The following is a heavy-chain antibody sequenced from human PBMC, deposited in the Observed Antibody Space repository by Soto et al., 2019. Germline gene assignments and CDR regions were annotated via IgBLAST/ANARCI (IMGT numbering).Heavy chain of an antibody. CDR2: IYYSGST. V-gene: IGHV4-30-4*01. J-gene: IGHJ3*02. CDR1: GGSISSGDYY. D-gene: IGHD5-12*01. Sequence: SETLSLTCTVSGGSISSGDYYWSWIRQPPGKGLEWIGYIYYSGSTYYNPSLKSRVTISVDTSKNQFSLKLSSVTAADTAVYYCAREGGDGYNSNAFDIWGQGTMVTVSS. CDR3: AREGGDGYNSNAFDI.